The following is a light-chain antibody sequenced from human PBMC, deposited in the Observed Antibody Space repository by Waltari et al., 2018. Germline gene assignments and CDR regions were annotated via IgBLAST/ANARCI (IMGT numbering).Light chain of an antibody. CDR2: GAS. J-gene: IGKJ3*01. V-gene: IGKV3D-15*01. Sequence: VMTPSPATLSVSPGDRPTLSCRASQSVSSNLAWYQQKPGQAPRLLIYGASTRATGIPARFSGNGSGTEFTLTISSLQSEDFAVYYCQQYNNWPPLFTFGPGTKVDMK. CDR3: QQYNNWPPLFT. CDR1: QSVSSN.